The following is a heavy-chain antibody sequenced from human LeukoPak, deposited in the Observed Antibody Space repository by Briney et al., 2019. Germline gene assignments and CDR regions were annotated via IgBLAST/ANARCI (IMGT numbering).Heavy chain of an antibody. J-gene: IGHJ6*02. CDR3: ARGPTVTFNYHYGMDV. D-gene: IGHD4-17*01. V-gene: IGHV3-72*01. Sequence: GSLRLSCATSGFTFSDRYMDWVRQAPGKGLEWVARTRTKAKDYTTEYAASVKGRFTVSRDESMHSLYLQMDSLKTEDTAVYYCARGPTVTFNYHYGMDVWGQGTTVTVSS. CDR1: GFTFSDRY. CDR2: TRTKAKDYTT.